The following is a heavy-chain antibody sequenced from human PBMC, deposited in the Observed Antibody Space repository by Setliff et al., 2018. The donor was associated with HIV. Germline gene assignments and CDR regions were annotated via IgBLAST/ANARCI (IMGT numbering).Heavy chain of an antibody. CDR1: GFTFSTYG. CDR3: VRGTLDF. CDR2: MSSSGFPI. V-gene: IGHV3-48*01. J-gene: IGHJ4*02. Sequence: GGSLRLSCEASGFTFSTYGMNWVRQAPGKGLEWVAQMSSSGFPIHSADSVRGRFTASRDNGKNSLFLQMNSLRAEDTAVYYCVRGTLDFWGQGNLVTLSS.